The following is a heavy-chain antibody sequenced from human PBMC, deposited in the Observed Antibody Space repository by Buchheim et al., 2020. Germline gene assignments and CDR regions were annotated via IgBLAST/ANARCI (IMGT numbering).Heavy chain of an antibody. D-gene: IGHD3-3*01. J-gene: IGHJ4*01. CDR2: LSANGGEA. CDR3: ARGASTITRHFDN. CDR1: GFVFSTYS. Sequence: EVQLLESGGGLVQAGGSLRLSCAASGFVFSTYSMNWVRQAPGKGPEWVSILSANGGEAHYADSVKGLFTISRDNSKNTLYLQLNSLRADDTAVYYCARGASTITRHFDNWGQGTL. V-gene: IGHV3-23*01.